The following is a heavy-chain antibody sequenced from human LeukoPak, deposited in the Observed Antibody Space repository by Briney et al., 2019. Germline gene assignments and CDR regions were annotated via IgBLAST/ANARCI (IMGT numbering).Heavy chain of an antibody. D-gene: IGHD3-16*01. Sequence: ASVKVSCKASGYIFTGYYMHWVRQAPGQGLEWMGWINPNSGDTNYAQKFQGRVTMTRDTSNNTAYMELSRLRSDDTAVYYCARVRYRLAETYIDYWGQGTLVTVS. V-gene: IGHV1-2*02. J-gene: IGHJ4*02. CDR2: INPNSGDT. CDR3: ARVRYRLAETYIDY. CDR1: GYIFTGYY.